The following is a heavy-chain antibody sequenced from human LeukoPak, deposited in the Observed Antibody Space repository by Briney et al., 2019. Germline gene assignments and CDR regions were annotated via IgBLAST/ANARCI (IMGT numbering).Heavy chain of an antibody. CDR1: GGTFSSYA. D-gene: IGHD5-24*01. Sequence: SVKDSCKASGGTFSSYAISWVRQAPGQGREWMGGIIPICGTANYAQEFQGRVTITPDESPSTAYMELTSLRTEDTAVYYCASLGKSRFGYNGFGYWGRGTVVSVSS. J-gene: IGHJ4*02. V-gene: IGHV1-69*13. CDR2: IIPICGTA. CDR3: ASLGKSRFGYNGFGY.